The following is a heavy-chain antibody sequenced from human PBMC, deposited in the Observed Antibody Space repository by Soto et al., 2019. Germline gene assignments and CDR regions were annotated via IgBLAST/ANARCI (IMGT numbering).Heavy chain of an antibody. CDR1: GYSISSGYD. CDR2: IYHSGST. J-gene: IGHJ4*02. CDR3: ARDHLRNGGNPFDY. Sequence: PSETLSLACAVSGYSISSGYDWGWIRQPPGKGLERIGSIYHSGSTYYNPALKSRVTISVDTSKNQFSQKLSSVTAADTAVYYCARDHLRNGGNPFDYWGQGTLVTVSS. V-gene: IGHV4-38-2*02. D-gene: IGHD2-15*01.